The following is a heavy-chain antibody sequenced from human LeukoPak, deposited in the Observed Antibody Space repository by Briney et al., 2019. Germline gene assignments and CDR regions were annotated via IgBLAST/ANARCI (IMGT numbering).Heavy chain of an antibody. D-gene: IGHD3-10*01. Sequence: ASVKVSCKASGYTFTSYGISWVRQAPGQGLEWMGWISAYNGNTNYAQKLQGRVTMTTDTSTSTAYMELRSLRSDDTAVYYCARRAPPVYYGSGSYYEAPYYFDYWGQGTLVTVSS. CDR3: ARRAPPVYYGSGSYYEAPYYFDY. J-gene: IGHJ4*02. CDR2: ISAYNGNT. CDR1: GYTFTSYG. V-gene: IGHV1-18*01.